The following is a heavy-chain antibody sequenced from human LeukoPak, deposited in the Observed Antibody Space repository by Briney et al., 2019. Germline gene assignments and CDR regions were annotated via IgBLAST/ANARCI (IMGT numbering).Heavy chain of an antibody. CDR3: ARGEDHGVLWFGESLYGMDV. CDR1: GGSFSGYY. V-gene: IGHV4-34*01. Sequence: PSETLSLTCAVYGGSFSGYYWSWIRQPPGKGLEWIGEINHSGSTNYNPSLKSRVTISVDTSKNQFSLKLSSVTAADTAVYYCARGEDHGVLWFGESLYGMDVWGKETTVTVSS. J-gene: IGHJ6*04. CDR2: INHSGST. D-gene: IGHD3-10*01.